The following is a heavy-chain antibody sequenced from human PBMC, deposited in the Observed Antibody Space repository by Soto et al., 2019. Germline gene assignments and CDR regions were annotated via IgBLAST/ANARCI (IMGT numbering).Heavy chain of an antibody. Sequence: PSETLSLTCTVSGGSISSGGYCWAWIRQPPGKGLEWIGCMFHSGDTYYNPSLKSRVTMSVDTSKSQFSLKMSSVVAADTAAYYWERHGSAHVECAPWGQGTRFTVS. CDR2: MFHSGDT. V-gene: IGHV4-39*01. D-gene: IGHD1-26*01. CDR1: GGSISSGGYC. CDR3: ERHGSAHVECAP. J-gene: IGHJ5*02.